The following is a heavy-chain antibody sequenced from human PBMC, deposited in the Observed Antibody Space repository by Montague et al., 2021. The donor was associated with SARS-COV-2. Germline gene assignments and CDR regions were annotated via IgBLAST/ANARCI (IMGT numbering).Heavy chain of an antibody. CDR3: ARTEYYCNDWFDP. D-gene: IGHD3-10*01. V-gene: IGHV4-59*01. J-gene: IGHJ5*02. CDR1: GGSISSYY. Sequence: SETLSLTCSVSGGSISSYYWSWIRQPPGKGLEWIGYIFYSGITDYNPSLKSRVTISVDMSKNQFSLQLNSVTAADSAVYYCARTEYYCNDWFDPWGQGTLVTVSS. CDR2: IFYSGIT.